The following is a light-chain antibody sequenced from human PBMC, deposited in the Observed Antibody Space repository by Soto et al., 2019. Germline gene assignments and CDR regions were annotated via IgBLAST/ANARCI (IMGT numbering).Light chain of an antibody. Sequence: ELVLTQSPGTLSLSPGERATLSCRASQTVTNDYLAWYQQKPGQAPRLLIFGASSRAPGIPDRFGRSVSGRDISLTIGGLETDDFAVYYCQQYGASPLFTFGTENTVDFK. CDR3: QQYGASPLFT. J-gene: IGKJ3*01. CDR2: GAS. V-gene: IGKV3-20*01. CDR1: QTVTNDY.